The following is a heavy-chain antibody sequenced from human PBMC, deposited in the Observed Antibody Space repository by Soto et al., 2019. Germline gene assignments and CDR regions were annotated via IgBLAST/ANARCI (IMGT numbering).Heavy chain of an antibody. V-gene: IGHV1-2*06. CDR3: ARDRRWFDP. CDR2: INPNSGGT. Sequence: GAAVKPSCKASGYIFTDYYMHWVRQAPGQGLGWMGRINPNSGGTNYAQKFQGRVTMTTDTSTSTAYMELRSLRSDDTATDYCARDRRWFDPWGQGTLVSVSS. J-gene: IGHJ5*02. CDR1: GYIFTDYY.